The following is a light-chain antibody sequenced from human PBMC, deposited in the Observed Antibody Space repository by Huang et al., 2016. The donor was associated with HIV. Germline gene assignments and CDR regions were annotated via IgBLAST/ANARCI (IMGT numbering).Light chain of an antibody. V-gene: IGKV3-11*01. J-gene: IGKJ4*01. CDR1: HHIIGC. CDR2: DAS. Sequence: EIVLTQSPATLSLSPGERATLSCRASHHIIGCLSWYQQKPGQAPRRLIYDASIRDTGVPVRFIGSGSGTDFTFSISSLEPEDFAFYYCQQHDGWPLTFGGGTKVEIK. CDR3: QQHDGWPLT.